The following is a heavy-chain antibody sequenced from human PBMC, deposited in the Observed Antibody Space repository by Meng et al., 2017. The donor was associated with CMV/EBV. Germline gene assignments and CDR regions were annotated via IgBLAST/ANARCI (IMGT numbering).Heavy chain of an antibody. CDR2: IKSDGSST. CDR3: ARGVYCSSTSCYMPGYFDL. J-gene: IGHJ2*01. CDR1: GFTFSNYW. V-gene: IGHV3-74*01. Sequence: GGSLRLSCAASGFTFSNYWMHWVRQAPGKGLVWVSRIKSDGSSTNYADSVKGRFTISRDNAKNTLYLQMNSLRAEDTAVYYCARGVYCSSTSCYMPGYFDLWGRGTLVTVSS. D-gene: IGHD2-2*02.